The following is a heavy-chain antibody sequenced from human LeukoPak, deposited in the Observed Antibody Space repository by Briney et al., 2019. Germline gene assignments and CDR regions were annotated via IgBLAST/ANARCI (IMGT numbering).Heavy chain of an antibody. D-gene: IGHD6-6*01. V-gene: IGHV3-9*01. CDR3: AKGTASIPIYMDV. CDR2: ISWNSGSI. Sequence: GGSLRLSCAASGFTFDDYAMHWVRHAPGKGLEWVSGISWNSGSIGYADSVKGRFTTSRDNAKNSLYLQMNSLRAEDTALYYCAKGTASIPIYMDVWGKGTTVTISS. CDR1: GFTFDDYA. J-gene: IGHJ6*03.